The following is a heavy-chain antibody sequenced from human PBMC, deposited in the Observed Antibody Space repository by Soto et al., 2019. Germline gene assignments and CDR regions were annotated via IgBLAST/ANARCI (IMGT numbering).Heavy chain of an antibody. D-gene: IGHD3-3*01. CDR1: GFTFSSYP. CDR3: AKKGGFWSGYPNDY. CDR2: ISGSGGST. V-gene: IGHV3-23*01. Sequence: GGSLRLSFAASGFTFSSYPMSWVRQAPGKGLEWVSAISGSGGSTYYADSVKGRFTISRDNSKNTLYLQMNSLRAEDTAVYYCAKKGGFWSGYPNDYWGQGTLVTVSS. J-gene: IGHJ4*02.